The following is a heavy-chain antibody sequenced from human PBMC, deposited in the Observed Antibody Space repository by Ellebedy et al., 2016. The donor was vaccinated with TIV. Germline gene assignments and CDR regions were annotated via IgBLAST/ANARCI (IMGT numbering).Heavy chain of an antibody. J-gene: IGHJ4*02. V-gene: IGHV3-30*02. CDR1: GFTFRSYG. Sequence: GESLKISXATSGFTFRSYGMHWVRQAPGQGLEWLAYISDDSVTTHYANSVKGRFTISRDNSKNTLFLQMNSLRPEDTAVYYCAKDDLDMAVATVVSTSFDSWGQGTLVTVSS. D-gene: IGHD6-19*01. CDR3: AKDDLDMAVATVVSTSFDS. CDR2: ISDDSVTT.